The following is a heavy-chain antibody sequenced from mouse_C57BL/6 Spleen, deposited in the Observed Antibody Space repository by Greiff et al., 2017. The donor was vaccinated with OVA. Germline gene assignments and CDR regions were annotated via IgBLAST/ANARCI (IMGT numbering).Heavy chain of an antibody. CDR2: IYPGDRDT. J-gene: IGHJ2*01. CDR3: ARGRNYGSSYDFDY. D-gene: IGHD1-1*01. Sequence: QVQLQQSGPELVKPGASVKISCKASGYAFSSSWMNWVKQRPGKGLEWIGRIYPGDRDTNYNGKFKGKATLTADKSSSTAYMQLSSLTSEDSAVYFCARGRNYGSSYDFDYWGQGTTLTVSS. CDR1: GYAFSSSW. V-gene: IGHV1-82*01.